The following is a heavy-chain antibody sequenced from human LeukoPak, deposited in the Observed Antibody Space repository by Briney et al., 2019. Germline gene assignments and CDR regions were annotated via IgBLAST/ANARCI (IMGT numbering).Heavy chain of an antibody. CDR2: IDSDGATT. CDR1: GLTFSNFW. D-gene: IGHD2-21*02. V-gene: IGHV3-74*01. CDR3: ATVGDSALRD. Sequence: PVGSLRLSCAVSGLTFSNFWMHWVRHAPGKGLVWVSGIDSDGATTRYADSVKGRFTISRDNAKNTLYLQMNSLRDEDTAVYYCATVGDSALRDWGQGTLVTVSS. J-gene: IGHJ4*02.